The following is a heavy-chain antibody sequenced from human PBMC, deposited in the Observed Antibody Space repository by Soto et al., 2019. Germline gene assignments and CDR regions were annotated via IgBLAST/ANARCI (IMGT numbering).Heavy chain of an antibody. CDR3: VKGYWKGDV. V-gene: IGHV3-23*01. CDR2: ISGSGGSI. CDR1: GFTFSTYA. J-gene: IGHJ6*02. Sequence: EVQLLESGGGLVQPGGSLRLSCAASGFTFSTYAMNWVRQAPGNGLEWVSAISGSGGSIHYADPVKGRFTISRDNSKNTLYLQMNRLKDEDTAVYHCVKGYWKGDVWGQGTTVTVSS. D-gene: IGHD1-1*01.